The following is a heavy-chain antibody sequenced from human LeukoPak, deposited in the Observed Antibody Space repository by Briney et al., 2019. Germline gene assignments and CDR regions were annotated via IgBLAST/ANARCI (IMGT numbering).Heavy chain of an antibody. CDR2: IGKDGSGD. J-gene: IGHJ4*02. CDR1: GFSLSRYW. D-gene: IGHD3/OR15-3a*01. CDR3: ARDLDYYATDY. Sequence: PGGSLRLSCAASGFSLSRYWMSWVRQAPGKGLEWVANIGKDGSGDHYVDSVKGRFTISRDNAKNSLYLQMNSPRADDTAVYYCARDLDYYATDYWGQGTLVTVSS. V-gene: IGHV3-7*01.